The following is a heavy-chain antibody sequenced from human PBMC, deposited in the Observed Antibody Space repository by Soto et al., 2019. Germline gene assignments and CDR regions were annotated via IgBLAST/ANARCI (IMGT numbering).Heavy chain of an antibody. CDR2: IYHTGST. CDR1: GDPVSSGSYY. Sequence: QVQLQESGPGLVQPSQTLSLTCSVSGDPVSSGSYYWTWVRQHPVKGLEWIGYIYHTGSTYYNPSLQSRLIMSIYTSKNQFSFHLYSVTAADTAVYFCAAKLGTTHYFDFWGQGSLVAVSS. D-gene: IGHD7-27*01. CDR3: AAKLGTTHYFDF. J-gene: IGHJ4*02. V-gene: IGHV4-31*03.